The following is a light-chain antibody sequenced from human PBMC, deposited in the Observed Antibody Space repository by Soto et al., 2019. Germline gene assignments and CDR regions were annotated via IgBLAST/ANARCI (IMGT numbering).Light chain of an antibody. CDR2: GNS. Sequence: QSLLTQPPSVSGAPGQRVTISCTGSSSNIGAGYDVHWYQQLPGTAPKLLIYGNSNRPSGVPDRFSGSKSGTSASLAITGLQAEDVADYYCQSYDSSLSGNVVFGGGTKLTVL. CDR1: SSNIGAGYD. CDR3: QSYDSSLSGNVV. J-gene: IGLJ2*01. V-gene: IGLV1-40*01.